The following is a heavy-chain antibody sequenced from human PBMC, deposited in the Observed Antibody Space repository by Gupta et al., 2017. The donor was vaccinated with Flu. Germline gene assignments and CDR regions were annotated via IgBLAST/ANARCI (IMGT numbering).Heavy chain of an antibody. CDR2: ISGSGGST. Sequence: EVQLLESGGGLVQPGGSLRLSCAASGFTSSSYAMRWVRQAPGKGLEWGSAISGSGGSTYYADSVKGRFTISRDNSKNTLYLQMNSLRAEDTAVYYCAKEIRGVPYYYGMDVWGQGTTVTVSS. V-gene: IGHV3-23*01. CDR1: GFTSSSYA. J-gene: IGHJ6*02. CDR3: AKEIRGVPYYYGMDV. D-gene: IGHD2-8*01.